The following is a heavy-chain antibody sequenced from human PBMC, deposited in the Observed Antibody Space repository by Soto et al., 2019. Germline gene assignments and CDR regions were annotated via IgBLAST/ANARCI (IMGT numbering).Heavy chain of an antibody. Sequence: EVQLVESGGGLVKPGGSLTLSCAASRFAFRSYNMNWVRQAPGKGLEGVAAISSGSSNIYYADSVKGRFTISRDNAKNSLFLQMDSLRAEDSAVYYCASATVVAATFDFWGQGTLVTVSS. V-gene: IGHV3-21*01. D-gene: IGHD2-15*01. J-gene: IGHJ4*02. CDR3: ASATVVAATFDF. CDR2: ISSGSSNI. CDR1: RFAFRSYN.